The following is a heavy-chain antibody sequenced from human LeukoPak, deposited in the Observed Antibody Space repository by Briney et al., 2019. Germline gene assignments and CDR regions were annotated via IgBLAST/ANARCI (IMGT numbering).Heavy chain of an antibody. CDR1: GASIITTDYH. CDR2: IYYSWTT. V-gene: IGHV4-39*02. Sequence: SETLSLTCTISGASIITTDYHWGWIRQPPGKGLEWIGSIYYSWTTYYNPSLKSRVTISVDTSRNHFSLNLRSVTAADTAMYHCAREIASSVEFWGQGSLVTVSS. CDR3: AREIASSVEF. D-gene: IGHD6-6*01. J-gene: IGHJ4*02.